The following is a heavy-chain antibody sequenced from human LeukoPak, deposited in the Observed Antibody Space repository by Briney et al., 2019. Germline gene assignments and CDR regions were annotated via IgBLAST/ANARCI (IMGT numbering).Heavy chain of an antibody. CDR1: GFTFSSYG. V-gene: IGHV3-33*01. D-gene: IGHD3-22*01. CDR3: ARDGATMIDQMRDQAFDI. J-gene: IGHJ3*02. CDR2: IWYDGSNK. Sequence: PGRSLRLSCAASGFTFSSYGMHWVRQAPGKGLEWVAVIWYDGSNKYYADSVKGRFTISRDNSKNTLYLQMNSLRAEDTAVYYCARDGATMIDQMRDQAFDIWDQGTMVTVSS.